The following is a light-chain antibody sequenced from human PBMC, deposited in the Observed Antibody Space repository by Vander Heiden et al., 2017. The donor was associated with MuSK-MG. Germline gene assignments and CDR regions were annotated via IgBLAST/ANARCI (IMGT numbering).Light chain of an antibody. V-gene: IGKV1-9*01. Sequence: DIQLTQSPSFLSASVGDRVTITCRASQGISSYLAWYQQTPGKAPKLLIYAASTLQSGVPSRFSGSGSGTEFTLTISSLQPEDFATYYCQQLNSYPRGFTFGPGTKVDIK. CDR3: QQLNSYPRGFT. J-gene: IGKJ3*01. CDR1: QGISSY. CDR2: AAS.